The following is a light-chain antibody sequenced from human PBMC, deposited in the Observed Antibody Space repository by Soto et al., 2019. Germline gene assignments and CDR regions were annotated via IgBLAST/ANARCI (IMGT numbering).Light chain of an antibody. V-gene: IGKV1-39*01. J-gene: IGKJ1*01. CDR2: GAS. Sequence: DIQMTHYPSSLCASVGDRIAITCLASQSISSYLNWYQHKPGKAPKLLIYGASTLQSGVPSRFSGSGSGTDFTLTISSLQPEDYATYFCQQKYRVPRTFGQGTKVDIK. CDR3: QQKYRVPRT. CDR1: QSISSY.